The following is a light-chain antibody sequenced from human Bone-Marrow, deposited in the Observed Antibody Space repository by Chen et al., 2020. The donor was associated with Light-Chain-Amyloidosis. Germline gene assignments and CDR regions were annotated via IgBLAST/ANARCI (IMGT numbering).Light chain of an antibody. Sequence: QSALTQPRSVSGSLGRSVTISCTGTSSDVGAYTYVSWYQQHPGKAPKLIIYDVNKRPSGVPARVSGSQSGSTASLTISRLQADDESDYFCSSYAGTYTWVFGGGTKLTVL. V-gene: IGLV2-11*01. CDR3: SSYAGTYTWV. J-gene: IGLJ3*02. CDR2: DVN. CDR1: SSDVGAYTY.